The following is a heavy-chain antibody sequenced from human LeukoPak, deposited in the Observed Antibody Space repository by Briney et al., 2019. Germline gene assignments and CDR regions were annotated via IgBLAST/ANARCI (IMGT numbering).Heavy chain of an antibody. CDR2: IYGSGVSI. D-gene: IGHD2-15*01. Sequence: GGSLRLSCVASGFTFKNCVMNWVRQAPGKGLEWLATIYGSGVSISYADSVKGRFTISRDNSKNTLYLQMNSLRAEDTAMYYCAKEPGWPLLAQAYWGQGILVTVSS. CDR1: GFTFKNCV. CDR3: AKEPGWPLLAQAY. V-gene: IGHV3-23*01. J-gene: IGHJ4*02.